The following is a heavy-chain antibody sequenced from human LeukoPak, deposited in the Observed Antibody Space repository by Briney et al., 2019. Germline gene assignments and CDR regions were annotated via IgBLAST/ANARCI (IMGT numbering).Heavy chain of an antibody. D-gene: IGHD3-22*01. Sequence: GGSLGLSCTASGFKFHNYAIHWVRQGPGKGLEWVSGISWNNETLDYADSVKGRFTISRDNSKNTLYLQMNSLRAEDTAVYYCAKDQNYYYDSSGYYYFDYWGQGTLVTVSS. V-gene: IGHV3-9*01. CDR1: GFKFHNYA. J-gene: IGHJ4*02. CDR3: AKDQNYYYDSSGYYYFDY. CDR2: ISWNNETL.